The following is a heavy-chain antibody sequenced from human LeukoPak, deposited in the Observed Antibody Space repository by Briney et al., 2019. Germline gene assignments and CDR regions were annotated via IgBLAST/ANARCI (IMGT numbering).Heavy chain of an antibody. CDR2: ISSSGTPI. CDR3: ARGGYCSSSVCYSLNAFDI. J-gene: IGHJ3*02. CDR1: GFTFSSYE. D-gene: IGHD2-2*01. V-gene: IGHV3-48*03. Sequence: GGSLRLSCAASGFTFSSYEMNWVRQAPGKGLEWVSCISSSGTPIYYADSVKGRFTISRDNAKNSLYLQMNSLRAEDTAVYYCARGGYCSSSVCYSLNAFDIWGQGTMFTVSS.